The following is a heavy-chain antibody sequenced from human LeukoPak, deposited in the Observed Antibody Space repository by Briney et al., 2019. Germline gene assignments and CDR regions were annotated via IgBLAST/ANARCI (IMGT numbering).Heavy chain of an antibody. D-gene: IGHD6-13*01. V-gene: IGHV6-1*01. J-gene: IGHJ4*02. CDR1: GDSVSSNSAA. Sequence: PSQTLSLTCAISGDSVSSNSAAWIWIRQSPSRGLEWLGRTYYRSKWYNDYAVSVKGRIAINPDTSKNQFSLQLNSVTPEDTAVDYCARAKGRSPLCHYWGQGTLVTVSS. CDR3: ARAKGRSPLCHY. CDR2: TYYRSKWYN.